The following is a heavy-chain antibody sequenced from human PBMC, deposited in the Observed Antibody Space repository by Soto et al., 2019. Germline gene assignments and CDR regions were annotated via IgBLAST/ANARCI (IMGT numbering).Heavy chain of an antibody. Sequence: GGSLRLSCVASGFTFSSYAMSWVRQAPGKGLEWVSAISGSGGSTYYADSVKGRFTISRDNSKNTLYLQMNSLRAEDTAVYYCAKEPLWFGELNWFDPWGQGTLVTVSS. D-gene: IGHD3-10*01. CDR2: ISGSGGST. J-gene: IGHJ5*02. CDR1: GFTFSSYA. V-gene: IGHV3-23*01. CDR3: AKEPLWFGELNWFDP.